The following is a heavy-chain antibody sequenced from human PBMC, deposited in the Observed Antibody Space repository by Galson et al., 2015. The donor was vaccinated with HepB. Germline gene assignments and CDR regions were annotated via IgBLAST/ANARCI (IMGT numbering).Heavy chain of an antibody. V-gene: IGHV3-23*01. J-gene: IGHJ4*02. CDR3: AKQAVAGYFDY. Sequence: SLRLSCAASGFTFSSYAMNWVRQAPGKGLEWVSAITGGGGGTYYADSVKGRFTISRDNSTNTLYLQMNSLRAEDTAVYYCAKQAVAGYFDYWGQGALVTVSS. D-gene: IGHD6-19*01. CDR2: ITGGGGGT. CDR1: GFTFSSYA.